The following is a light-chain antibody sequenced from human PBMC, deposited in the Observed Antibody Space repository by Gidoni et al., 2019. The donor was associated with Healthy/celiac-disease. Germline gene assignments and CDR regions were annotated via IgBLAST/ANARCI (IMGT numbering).Light chain of an antibody. CDR3: QQSYSTPLIFT. CDR2: AAS. V-gene: IGKV1-39*01. J-gene: IGKJ3*01. CDR1: QSISSY. Sequence: DIQMTQSPSSLSASVGDRVTITCRASQSISSYLNWYQQKPGKAPKLLIYAASSLQSGVPSRFSGSGSGTDFTLTISSLQPEDFATYYCQQSYSTPLIFTFGPGTKVEIK.